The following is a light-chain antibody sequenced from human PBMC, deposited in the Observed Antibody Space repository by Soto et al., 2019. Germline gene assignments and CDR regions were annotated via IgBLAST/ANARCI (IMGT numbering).Light chain of an antibody. J-gene: IGKJ2*01. CDR3: QQYNSYSPVYT. CDR2: DAS. CDR1: QSISSW. V-gene: IGKV1-5*01. Sequence: DIQMTQSPSTLSASVGDRVTITCRASQSISSWLAWYQQKPGKAPKLLIYDASSLESGVPSRFSGSGSGTEFTLTISSLQPDDVATYYCQQYNSYSPVYTFGQGTKLEIK.